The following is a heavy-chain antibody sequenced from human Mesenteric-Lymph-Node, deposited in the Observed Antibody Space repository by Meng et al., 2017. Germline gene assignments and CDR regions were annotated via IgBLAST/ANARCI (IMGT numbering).Heavy chain of an antibody. CDR1: GFTFSDAW. Sequence: GGSLRLSCAASGFTFSDAWIHWVRQAPGKGLEWVGRIKSKSDGETTDYAALANGRFAISRDDSKNTVYLQMDSLNTEDTAVYFCTRQGVWFESGSYYFDYWGQGTLVTVSS. D-gene: IGHD3-10*01. CDR3: TRQGVWFESGSYYFDY. J-gene: IGHJ4*02. V-gene: IGHV3-15*01. CDR2: IKSKSDGETT.